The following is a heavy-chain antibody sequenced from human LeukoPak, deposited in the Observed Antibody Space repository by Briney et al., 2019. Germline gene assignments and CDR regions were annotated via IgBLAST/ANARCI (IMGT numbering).Heavy chain of an antibody. D-gene: IGHD3-10*01. CDR2: INHSGST. V-gene: IGHV4-34*01. CDR3: ARDRVYDY. CDR1: GGSFSGYY. Sequence: SETLSLTCAVYGGSFSGYYWSWIRQPPGKGLEWIGEINHSGSTNYNPSLKSRVTISVDTSKNQFSLKLSSVTAADTAVYYCARDRVYDYWGQGTLVTVSS. J-gene: IGHJ4*02.